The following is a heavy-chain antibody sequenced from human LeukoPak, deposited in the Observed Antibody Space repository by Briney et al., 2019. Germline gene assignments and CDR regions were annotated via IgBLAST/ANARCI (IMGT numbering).Heavy chain of an antibody. CDR1: GFTFSSYA. J-gene: IGHJ5*02. Sequence: PGGSLRLSCAASGFTFSSYAMSWVRQAPGKGLELVSAISGSGGSTYYADSVKGRFTISRDNSKNTLYLQMNSLRAEDTAVYYCAKDRNFGVVSPTTDWFDPWGQGTLVTVSS. D-gene: IGHD3-3*01. V-gene: IGHV3-23*01. CDR3: AKDRNFGVVSPTTDWFDP. CDR2: ISGSGGST.